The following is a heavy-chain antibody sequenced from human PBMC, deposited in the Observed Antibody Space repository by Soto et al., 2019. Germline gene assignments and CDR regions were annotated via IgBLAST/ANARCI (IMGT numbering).Heavy chain of an antibody. CDR3: AKVGVGGYYYYYMDV. Sequence: EVQLVESGGGLVQPGRSLRLSCAASGFTFDDYAMHWVRQAPGKGLESVSGISWNSGSIGYADSVKGRFTISRDNAKNSLYLQMNSLRAEDTALYYCAKVGVGGYYYYYMDVWGKGTTVTVSS. D-gene: IGHD2-15*01. CDR2: ISWNSGSI. J-gene: IGHJ6*03. V-gene: IGHV3-9*01. CDR1: GFTFDDYA.